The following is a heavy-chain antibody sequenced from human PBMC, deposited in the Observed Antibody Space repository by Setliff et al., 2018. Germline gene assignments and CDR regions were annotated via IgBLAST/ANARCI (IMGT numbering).Heavy chain of an antibody. CDR2: IRHDESDI. D-gene: IGHD2-21*02. CDR1: GFTFSSYF. V-gene: IGHV3-30*02. J-gene: IGHJ1*01. Sequence: GGSLRLSCAASGFTFSSYFMHWVRQAPGKGLEWVAFIRHDESDIYYTNSVKGRFTVSRDNSKNTLYLQMNILRPEDTALYYCVRDSSADYYDNDYFKYWGQGALVTVSS. CDR3: VRDSSADYYDNDYFKY.